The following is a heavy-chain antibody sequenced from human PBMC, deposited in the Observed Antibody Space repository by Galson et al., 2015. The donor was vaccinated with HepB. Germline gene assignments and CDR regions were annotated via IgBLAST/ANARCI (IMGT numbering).Heavy chain of an antibody. CDR1: GFTFSSYA. V-gene: IGHV3-30*04. J-gene: IGHJ5*02. Sequence: SLRLSCAASGFTFSSYAMHWVRQAPGKGLEWVAVISYDGSNKYYADSVKGRFTISRDNSKNTLYLQMNSLRAEDTAVYYCARDCPPFKYSSNRGFDPWGQGTLVTVSS. CDR3: ARDCPPFKYSSNRGFDP. D-gene: IGHD6-13*01. CDR2: ISYDGSNK.